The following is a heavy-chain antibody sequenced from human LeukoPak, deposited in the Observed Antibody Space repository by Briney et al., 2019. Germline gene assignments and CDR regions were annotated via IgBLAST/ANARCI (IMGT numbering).Heavy chain of an antibody. Sequence: SETLSLTCTVSGGSISSGGYYWSWIGQPPGKGLEWIGYIYHSGSTYYNPSLKSRVTISVDRSKNQFSLKLSSVTAADTAVYYCARGYIVVDPAAIDYWGQGTLVTVSS. CDR1: GGSISSGGYY. D-gene: IGHD2-2*02. J-gene: IGHJ4*02. CDR3: ARGYIVVDPAAIDY. CDR2: IYHSGST. V-gene: IGHV4-30-2*01.